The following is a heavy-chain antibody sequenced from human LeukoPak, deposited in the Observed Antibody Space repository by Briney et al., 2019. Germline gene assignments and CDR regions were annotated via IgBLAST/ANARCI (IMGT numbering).Heavy chain of an antibody. V-gene: IGHV3-49*04. CDR2: IRSKAYGGTT. CDR1: GFTFGDYA. CDR3: TRDPIAVAGTAIDY. J-gene: IGHJ4*02. D-gene: IGHD6-19*01. Sequence: GSLRLSCTASGFTFGDYAMSWVRQAPGKGLEWVGFIRSKAYGGTTEYAASVKGRFTISRDDSKSIAYPQMNSLKTEDTAVYYCTRDPIAVAGTAIDYWGQGTLVTVSS.